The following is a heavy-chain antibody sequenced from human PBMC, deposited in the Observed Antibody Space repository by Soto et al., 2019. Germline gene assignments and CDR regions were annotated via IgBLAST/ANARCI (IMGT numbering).Heavy chain of an antibody. CDR1: GYTFTSYG. CDR2: ISAYNGNT. V-gene: IGHV1-18*01. J-gene: IGHJ5*02. D-gene: IGHD2-21*01. Sequence: ASVKVSCKASGYTFTSYGISWVRQAPGQGLEWMGWISAYNGNTNYAQKLQGRVTMTTDTSTSTAYMELRSLRSDDTAVYYCARLVSNEPIGPGWFDPWGQGTLVTVSS. CDR3: ARLVSNEPIGPGWFDP.